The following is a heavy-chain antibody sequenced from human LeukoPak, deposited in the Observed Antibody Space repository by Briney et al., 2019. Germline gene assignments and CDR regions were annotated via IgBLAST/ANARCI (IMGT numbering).Heavy chain of an antibody. CDR2: IYYSGST. CDR3: ARDRGSGWYSGSWFDP. V-gene: IGHV4-34*01. J-gene: IGHJ5*02. D-gene: IGHD6-19*01. Sequence: PSETLSLTCAVYGGSFSGYYWSWIRQPPGKGLEWIGSIYYSGSTYYNPSLKSRVTISVDTSKNQFSLKLSSVTAADTAVYYCARDRGSGWYSGSWFDPWGQGTLVTVSS. CDR1: GGSFSGYY.